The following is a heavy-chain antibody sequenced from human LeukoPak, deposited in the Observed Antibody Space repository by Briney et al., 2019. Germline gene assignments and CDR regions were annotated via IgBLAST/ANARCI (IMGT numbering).Heavy chain of an antibody. Sequence: SETLSLTCAVYGGSFSGYYWSWIRQPPGEGLEWIGEINHSGSTYYNPSLKSRVTISVDTSKNQFSLKLSSVTAADTAVYYCARGSSYYYGSGSYYNERDNWFDPWGQGTLVTVSS. CDR2: INHSGST. CDR3: ARGSSYYYGSGSYYNERDNWFDP. D-gene: IGHD3-10*01. CDR1: GGSFSGYY. V-gene: IGHV4-34*01. J-gene: IGHJ5*02.